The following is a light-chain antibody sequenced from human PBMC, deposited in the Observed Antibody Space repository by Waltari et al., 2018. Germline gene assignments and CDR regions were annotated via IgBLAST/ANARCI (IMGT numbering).Light chain of an antibody. J-gene: IGKJ1*01. CDR3: MQGTHWPPWT. Sequence: DIVMTQSPLSLPVTPGEPASIPCRSSQSLLHRNGYNSLEWYLQKPGQSPQLLIYMGSNRASGVPDRFSGSGSGTDFTLKISRVEAEDVGVYYCMQGTHWPPWTFGQGTKVEIK. CDR2: MGS. V-gene: IGKV2-28*01. CDR1: QSLLHRNGYNS.